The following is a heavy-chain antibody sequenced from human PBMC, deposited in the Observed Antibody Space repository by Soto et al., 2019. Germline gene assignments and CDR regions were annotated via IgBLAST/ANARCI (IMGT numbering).Heavy chain of an antibody. J-gene: IGHJ3*02. CDR3: ARGVVYYDSSGYYPDAFDI. V-gene: IGHV1-69*13. CDR1: GGTFSSYA. D-gene: IGHD3-22*01. Sequence: SVKVSCKASGGTFSSYAISWVRQAPGQGLEWMGGIIPIFGTANYAQKFQGRVTITADESTSTAYMELSSLRSEDTAVYYCARGVVYYDSSGYYPDAFDIWGQGTMVTVSS. CDR2: IIPIFGTA.